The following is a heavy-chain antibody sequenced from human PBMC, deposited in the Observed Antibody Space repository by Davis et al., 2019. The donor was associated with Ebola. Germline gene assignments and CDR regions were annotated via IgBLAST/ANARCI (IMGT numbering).Heavy chain of an antibody. CDR1: GFTFSSYA. Sequence: GGSLRLSCAASGFTFSSYAMSWVRQAPGKGLEWVSAISGSGSSTYYPDSVKGRFTISRDNSKNMLYLQMNSLRAEDTAVYYCASSYYYDSRGNLPSPWYFELWGRGALVTVSS. D-gene: IGHD3-22*01. CDR2: ISGSGSST. V-gene: IGHV3-23*01. CDR3: ASSYYYDSRGNLPSPWYFEL. J-gene: IGHJ2*01.